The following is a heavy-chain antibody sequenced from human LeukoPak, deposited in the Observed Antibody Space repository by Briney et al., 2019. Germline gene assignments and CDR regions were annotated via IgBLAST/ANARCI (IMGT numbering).Heavy chain of an antibody. J-gene: IGHJ4*02. CDR2: IYSGGST. CDR3: ARGGYRAGGGYSYGYYFDY. Sequence: PGRSLRLSCAASGFTVSSNYMSWVRQAPGKGLEWVSVIYSGGSTYYADSVKGRFTISRDNSKNTLYLQMNSLRAEDTAVYYCARGGYRAGGGYSYGYYFDYWGQGTLVTVSS. D-gene: IGHD5-18*01. CDR1: GFTVSSNY. V-gene: IGHV3-53*01.